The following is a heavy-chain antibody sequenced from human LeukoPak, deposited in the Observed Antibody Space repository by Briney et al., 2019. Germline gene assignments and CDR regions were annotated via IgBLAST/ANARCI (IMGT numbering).Heavy chain of an antibody. CDR3: ATDSPGIAAAGRVY. CDR2: IYSGGST. D-gene: IGHD6-13*01. Sequence: GGSLRLSCAASGFTVSSNYMSWVRQAPGKGLEWVSVIYSGGSTYYADSVKGRFTISRDNSKNTLYLQMNSLRAEDTAVYYCATDSPGIAAAGRVYWSQGTLVTVSS. CDR1: GFTVSSNY. J-gene: IGHJ4*02. V-gene: IGHV3-66*02.